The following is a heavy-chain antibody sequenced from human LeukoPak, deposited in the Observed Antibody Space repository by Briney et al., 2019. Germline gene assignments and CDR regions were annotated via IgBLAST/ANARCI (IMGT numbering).Heavy chain of an antibody. CDR1: GFTFSSHR. CDR3: ARDPRLEISGMVIDMLDY. CDR2: ISSSSTYI. V-gene: IGHV3-21*01. J-gene: IGHJ4*02. D-gene: IGHD3-3*01. Sequence: GGSLRLSCAASGFTFSSHRMNWVRQAPGKGLEWVSYISSSSTYITYAASVKGRFAISRDNARNSLFLQMNSLRAEDSGIYYCARDPRLEISGMVIDMLDYWGQGTLVTVSS.